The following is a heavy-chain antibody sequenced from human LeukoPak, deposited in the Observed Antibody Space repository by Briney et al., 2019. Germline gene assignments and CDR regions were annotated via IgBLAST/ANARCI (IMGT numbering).Heavy chain of an antibody. Sequence: VASVKVSCKVSGYTLTELSMHWVRQAPGKGLEWRGGFDPEDGETIYAQKFQGRVTMTEDTSTDTAYMELSSLRSEDTAVYYCATGDRRDYGDYVRGSFQHWGQGTLVTVSS. J-gene: IGHJ1*01. CDR2: FDPEDGET. V-gene: IGHV1-24*01. D-gene: IGHD4-17*01. CDR3: ATGDRRDYGDYVRGSFQH. CDR1: GYTLTELS.